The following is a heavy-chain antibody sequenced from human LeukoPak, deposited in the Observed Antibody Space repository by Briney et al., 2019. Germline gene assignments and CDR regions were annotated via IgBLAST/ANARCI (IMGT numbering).Heavy chain of an antibody. Sequence: PSETLSLTCTVSGYSISSGYYWGWIRQPPGKGLEWIGEINHSGSTNYNPSLKSRVTASLDTSMNPLSLKLSSVTAADTAIYYCAKIYCSSISCYQKFFDYWGQGTLVTVST. CDR3: AKIYCSSISCYQKFFDY. CDR1: GYSISSGYY. V-gene: IGHV4-38-2*02. J-gene: IGHJ4*02. D-gene: IGHD2-2*01. CDR2: INHSGST.